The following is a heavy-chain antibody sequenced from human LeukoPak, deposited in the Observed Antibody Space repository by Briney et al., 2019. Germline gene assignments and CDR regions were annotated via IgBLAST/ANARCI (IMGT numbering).Heavy chain of an antibody. Sequence: GGSLRLSCTTSGFTFGDYAMSWVRQAPGKGLEWVGFIRSKAYGATTEYAASVKGRFTISRDASKSIAYLQMNSLKTEDTAVYYCSRVLAETLAFDYWGQGTLITVSS. D-gene: IGHD3-3*02. J-gene: IGHJ4*02. CDR1: GFTFGDYA. CDR3: SRVLAETLAFDY. V-gene: IGHV3-49*04. CDR2: IRSKAYGATT.